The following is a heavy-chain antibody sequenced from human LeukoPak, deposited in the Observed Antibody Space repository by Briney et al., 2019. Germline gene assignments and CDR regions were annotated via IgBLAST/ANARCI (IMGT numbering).Heavy chain of an antibody. D-gene: IGHD6-13*01. CDR2: IKSGGTT. CDR1: GFTFSSYA. Sequence: GGSLRLSCAASGFTFSSYAITWVRQAPGKGLEWVSSIKSGGTTYFADSVKGRFTISRDNSKNTAYLQMNSLRVEDTAVYYCAKRGSRSSTWYYFDFWGRGTLVTVSS. CDR3: AKRGSRSSTWYYFDF. J-gene: IGHJ4*02. V-gene: IGHV3-23*01.